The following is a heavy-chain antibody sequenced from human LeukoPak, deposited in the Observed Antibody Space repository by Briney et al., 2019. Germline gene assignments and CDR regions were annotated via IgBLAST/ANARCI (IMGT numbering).Heavy chain of an antibody. CDR3: ARELEYDILTGCYNVFDY. J-gene: IGHJ4*02. Sequence: ASVNVSCKASGYTLTSYGISWVRPAPGQGLEWMGWISAYNGNTNYAQKLQGRVTKTTDTSTSTAYMELRSLRSDDTAVYYCARELEYDILTGCYNVFDYWGQGTLVTVSS. D-gene: IGHD3-9*01. CDR1: GYTLTSYG. V-gene: IGHV1-18*01. CDR2: ISAYNGNT.